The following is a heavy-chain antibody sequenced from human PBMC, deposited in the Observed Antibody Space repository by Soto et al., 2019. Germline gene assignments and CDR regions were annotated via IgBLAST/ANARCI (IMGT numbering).Heavy chain of an antibody. D-gene: IGHD3-10*02. CDR3: AIVLFVRGVLEWIYP. Sequence: SENLSDTCAVYGGSFSGYYWTWIRQSPEKGLEWIGEVNHSGTTYYNPSLKTRVTISVHTPKNQFSLKMSSVTAADTAVYYCAIVLFVRGVLEWIYPWCQGAMVTVSS. CDR2: VNHSGTT. J-gene: IGHJ5*01. CDR1: GGSFSGYY. V-gene: IGHV4-34*01.